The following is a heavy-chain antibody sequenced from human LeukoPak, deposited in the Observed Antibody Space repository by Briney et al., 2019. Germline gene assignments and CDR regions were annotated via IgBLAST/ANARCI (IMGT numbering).Heavy chain of an antibody. Sequence: AGGPLRLSCAASGFILSNHWMTWVRQAPGKGPEWVANVNKDGGEKYYVDSVKGRFTISRDTAKNSLYLQMNNLRAEDTALYYCARNNDMDVWGQGTTVIVSS. CDR3: ARNNDMDV. D-gene: IGHD1/OR15-1a*01. J-gene: IGHJ6*02. V-gene: IGHV3-7*03. CDR2: VNKDGGEK. CDR1: GFILSNHW.